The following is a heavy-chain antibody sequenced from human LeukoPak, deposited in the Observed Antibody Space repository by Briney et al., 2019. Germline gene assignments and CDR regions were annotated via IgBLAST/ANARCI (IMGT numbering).Heavy chain of an antibody. CDR1: GFIFRSHG. CDR2: ISPGGNTI. Sequence: GGSLRLFCAGSGFIFRSHGMIWVRQASGRGLEWVSYISPGGNTIYYADSMKGRFTVSRDDAKNSLSLHMNSLRAEDTAVYYCARVRGPTVTTMYFDYWGQGTLVTVSS. V-gene: IGHV3-48*04. CDR3: ARVRGPTVTTMYFDY. D-gene: IGHD4-17*01. J-gene: IGHJ4*02.